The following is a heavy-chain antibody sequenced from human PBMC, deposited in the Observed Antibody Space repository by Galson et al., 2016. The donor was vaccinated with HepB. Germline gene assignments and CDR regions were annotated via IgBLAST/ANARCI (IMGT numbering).Heavy chain of an antibody. CDR3: ARAGGLLVDS. CDR1: GGSISGSYY. D-gene: IGHD5-18*01. CDR2: IYYSGST. Sequence: LSLTCTVSGGSISGSYYWNWIRQHPGKGLEWIGYIYYSGSTYYNPSLKSRVTISVDTSKNQFSLKLSSVTAADTAVYYCARAGGLLVDSWGQGTLVTVSS. J-gene: IGHJ5*01. V-gene: IGHV4-31*03.